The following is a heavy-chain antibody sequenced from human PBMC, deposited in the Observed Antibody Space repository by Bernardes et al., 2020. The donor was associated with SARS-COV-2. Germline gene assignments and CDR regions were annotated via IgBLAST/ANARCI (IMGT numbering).Heavy chain of an antibody. J-gene: IGHJ4*02. CDR1: GYTFSGYY. CDR2: INPISGDT. Sequence: ASVKDSCKASGYTFSGYYMHWVRRAPGQGLEWMGWINPISGDTRYAQKFQGRVTMTSDTSISTAYMELNRLRFDDTAAYYCARGYSGDWNDYWGQGTLIIVSS. CDR3: ARGYSGDWNDY. D-gene: IGHD1-1*01. V-gene: IGHV1-2*02.